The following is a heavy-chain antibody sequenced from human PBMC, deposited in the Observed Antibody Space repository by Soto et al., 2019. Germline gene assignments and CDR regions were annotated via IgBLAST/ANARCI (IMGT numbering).Heavy chain of an antibody. CDR1: GYTFTSYG. Sequence: GASVKVSCKASGYTFTSYGISWVRQAPGQGLEWMGWISAYNGNTNYAQKLQGRVTMTTDTSTSTAYMELRSLRSDDTAVYYCARDVNYYDSSGYRNDLWGRGTLVTVSS. D-gene: IGHD3-22*01. CDR3: ARDVNYYDSSGYRNDL. J-gene: IGHJ2*01. CDR2: ISAYNGNT. V-gene: IGHV1-18*01.